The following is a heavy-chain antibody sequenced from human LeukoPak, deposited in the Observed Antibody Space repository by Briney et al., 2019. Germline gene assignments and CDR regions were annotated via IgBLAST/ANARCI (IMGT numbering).Heavy chain of an antibody. CDR3: AAQYTGRPNDAFDI. Sequence: ASVKVSCKASGYTFTGYYMHWVRQTPGQGLEWMGWINPNSGGTNYAQKFQGRVTMTTDTSTSTAYMELRSLRSDDTAVYYCAAQYTGRPNDAFDIWGQGTMVTVSS. V-gene: IGHV1-2*02. CDR1: GYTFTGYY. D-gene: IGHD1-26*01. J-gene: IGHJ3*02. CDR2: INPNSGGT.